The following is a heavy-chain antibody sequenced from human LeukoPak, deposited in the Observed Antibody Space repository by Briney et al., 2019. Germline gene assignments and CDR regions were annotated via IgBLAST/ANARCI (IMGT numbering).Heavy chain of an antibody. CDR3: ARGVDCSGGSRYLVGWSWFDP. Sequence: PSETLSLTCAVYGGSFSGYYWSWIRQPPGKGLEWIGEINHSGSTNYNPSLKSRVTISVDTSKNQFPLKLSSVTAADTAVYYCARGVDCSGGSRYLVGWSWFDPWGQGTLVTVSS. D-gene: IGHD2-15*01. CDR2: INHSGST. J-gene: IGHJ5*02. CDR1: GGSFSGYY. V-gene: IGHV4-34*01.